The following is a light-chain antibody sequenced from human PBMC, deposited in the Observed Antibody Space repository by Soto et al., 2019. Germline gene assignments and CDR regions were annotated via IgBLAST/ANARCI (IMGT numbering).Light chain of an antibody. V-gene: IGKV3-20*01. Sequence: EIVLTQSPGTLSLSPGERATLSCRASQSVSSSYLAWYQQKPGQAPRPLIYGASSRAIGIPDRFSGSGSGTDFTLTISRLEPEDFAVYSCQQDGSSPWTFGQGTKV. CDR2: GAS. CDR1: QSVSSSY. CDR3: QQDGSSPWT. J-gene: IGKJ1*01.